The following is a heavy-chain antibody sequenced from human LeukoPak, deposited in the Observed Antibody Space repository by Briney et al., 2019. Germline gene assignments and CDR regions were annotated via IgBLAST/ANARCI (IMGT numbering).Heavy chain of an antibody. CDR2: ISSDGGNK. Sequence: GRSLRLSCVASAFTFSSYAMHWVRQAPGKGLDWVAVISSDGGNKFYADSVKGRFTISRDNSKNTLYLQMNSLRTDDTAVYYCARVLGQLPPHRGQGTLVTVSS. D-gene: IGHD6-6*01. CDR1: AFTFSSYA. CDR3: ARVLGQLPPH. V-gene: IGHV3-30*14. J-gene: IGHJ4*02.